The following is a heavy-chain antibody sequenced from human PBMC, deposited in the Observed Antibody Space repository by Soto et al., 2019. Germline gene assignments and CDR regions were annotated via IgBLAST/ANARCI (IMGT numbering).Heavy chain of an antibody. CDR3: ARIEYYYGSGSFVR. V-gene: IGHV4-39*01. D-gene: IGHD3-10*01. CDR1: GGSISSSSYY. CDR2: IYYSGST. J-gene: IGHJ4*02. Sequence: TSETLSLTCTVSGGSISSSSYYWGWIRQPPGKGLEWIGSIYYSGSTYYNPSLKSRVTISVDTSKNQFSLKLSSVTAADTAVYYCARIEYYYGSGSFVRWGQGTLVTVSS.